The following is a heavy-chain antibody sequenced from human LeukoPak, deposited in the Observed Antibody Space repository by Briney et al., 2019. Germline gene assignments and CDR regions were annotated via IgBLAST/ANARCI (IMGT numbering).Heavy chain of an antibody. D-gene: IGHD6-19*01. CDR2: TSGSGGAT. J-gene: IGHJ5*02. V-gene: IGHV3-23*01. CDR3: AKSPQWLVPSWFDP. Sequence: GGSLRLSCAASGFTLSSNAMSWVRQAPGKGLEWVSGTSGSGGATYYADSVKGRFSISRDNSKNTLYLQMNSLRAEDTAIYYCAKSPQWLVPSWFDPWGQGTLVTVSS. CDR1: GFTLSSNA.